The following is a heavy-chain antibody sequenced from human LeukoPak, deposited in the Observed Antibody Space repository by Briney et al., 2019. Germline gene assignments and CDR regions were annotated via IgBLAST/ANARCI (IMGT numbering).Heavy chain of an antibody. Sequence: SETLSLTCTVSGGSISNYDWSWIRQPPGKGLEWNGFISYSGSTNYNPSLKSRVTISVDTSKNQFSLKLSSVTAADTAVYNCARGVGGYYDSSGYYDAFDIWGRGTMVTVSS. CDR2: ISYSGST. J-gene: IGHJ3*02. D-gene: IGHD3-22*01. CDR3: ARGVGGYYDSSGYYDAFDI. V-gene: IGHV4-59*08. CDR1: GGSISNYD.